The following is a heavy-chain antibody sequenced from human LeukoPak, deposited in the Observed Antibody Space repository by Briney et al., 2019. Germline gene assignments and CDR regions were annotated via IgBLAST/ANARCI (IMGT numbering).Heavy chain of an antibody. J-gene: IGHJ4*02. Sequence: GGSLRLSCAASGFTFSSYEMNWVRHAPGKGLEWVSYISSSGGTIYYPDSVKGRFTLSRDNAKNSLYLQMNSLRAEDTAVYHCTTDDDGGLGHWGQGTLVTVSS. CDR3: TTDDDGGLGH. D-gene: IGHD3-16*01. CDR2: ISSSGGTI. V-gene: IGHV3-48*03. CDR1: GFTFSSYE.